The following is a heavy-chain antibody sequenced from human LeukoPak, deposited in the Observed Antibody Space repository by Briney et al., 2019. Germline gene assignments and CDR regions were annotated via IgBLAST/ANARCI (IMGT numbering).Heavy chain of an antibody. J-gene: IGHJ6*02. D-gene: IGHD4-17*01. Sequence: PGGSLRLSCAASGFTFSSYAMHWVRQAPDKGLEWVAVISYDGSNKYYADSVKGRFTISRDNSKNTLYLQMNSLRAEDTAVYYCARHNTVTTYYYYYGMDVWGQGTTVTVSS. CDR3: ARHNTVTTYYYYYGMDV. CDR1: GFTFSSYA. V-gene: IGHV3-30-3*01. CDR2: ISYDGSNK.